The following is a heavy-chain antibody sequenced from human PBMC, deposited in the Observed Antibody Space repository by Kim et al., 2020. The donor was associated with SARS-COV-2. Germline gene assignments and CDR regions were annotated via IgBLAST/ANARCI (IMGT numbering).Heavy chain of an antibody. CDR2: I. V-gene: IGHV3-48*03. Sequence: ISYADSVKGRFAISRDHAQKSLYLQMNSLGADDTAVYYCARGRGSYYFDYWGQGSLVIVSS. J-gene: IGHJ4*02. CDR3: ARGRGSYYFDY. D-gene: IGHD1-26*01.